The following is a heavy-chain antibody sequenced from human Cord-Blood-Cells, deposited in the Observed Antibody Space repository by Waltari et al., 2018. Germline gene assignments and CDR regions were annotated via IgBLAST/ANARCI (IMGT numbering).Heavy chain of an antibody. J-gene: IGHJ4*02. V-gene: IGHV4-34*01. D-gene: IGHD7-27*01. CDR2: INHNGST. CDR3: GLTGQSFDY. CDR1: GGSFRGYY. Sequence: QVQLQQWGAGLLNPSETLSLTCAVYGGSFRGYYWGWIRQPRGKGLEWSVEINHNGSTNYNPSRKSRVTISVDTAKNQFSLKLSSVTAADTAVYYCGLTGQSFDYWGQGTLVTVSS.